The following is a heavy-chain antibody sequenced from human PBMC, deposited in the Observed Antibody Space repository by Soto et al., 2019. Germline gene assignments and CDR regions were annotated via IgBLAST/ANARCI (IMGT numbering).Heavy chain of an antibody. V-gene: IGHV1-18*01. Sequence: QVQLVQSGAEVKKPGASVKVSCKASGYTFTSYGISWVRQAPGQGLEWMGWISAYNGNTNYAQKLQGRVTMTTDTSTSPAYMELRSLRSDDTAVYYCARESPLRYFDGLAYYMDVGGKGTKVTVSS. J-gene: IGHJ6*03. CDR2: ISAYNGNT. CDR1: GYTFTSYG. D-gene: IGHD3-9*01. CDR3: ARESPLRYFDGLAYYMDV.